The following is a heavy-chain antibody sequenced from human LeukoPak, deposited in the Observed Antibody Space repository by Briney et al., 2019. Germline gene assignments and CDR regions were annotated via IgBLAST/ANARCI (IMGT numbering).Heavy chain of an antibody. J-gene: IGHJ4*02. V-gene: IGHV4-59*01. D-gene: IGHD5-18*01. Sequence: SETLSLTCTVSNGSISSFYWTWIRQPPGKGLEWIGYIYYTGTTDYNPSLKSRVTISVDTSKNQFSLKLSSATAADTAVYYCARGYGRYFDYWGQGTLVTVSS. CDR1: NGSISSFY. CDR3: ARGYGRYFDY. CDR2: IYYTGTT.